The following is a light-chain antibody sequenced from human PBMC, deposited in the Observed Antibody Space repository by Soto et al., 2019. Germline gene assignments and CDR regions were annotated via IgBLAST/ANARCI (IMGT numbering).Light chain of an antibody. CDR1: QDISNY. Sequence: DIQMTQSPSSLSASVGDRVTITCQASQDISNYLNWYQQKPGNAPKLLIYDASNLETGVPSRFSGGGSATYFTFTISSLQPEDITTYYCQQYDNLPLTFGGGTKVGIK. V-gene: IGKV1-33*01. J-gene: IGKJ4*01. CDR2: DAS. CDR3: QQYDNLPLT.